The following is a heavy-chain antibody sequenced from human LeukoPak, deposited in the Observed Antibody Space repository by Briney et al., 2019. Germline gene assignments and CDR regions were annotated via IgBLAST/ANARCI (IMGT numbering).Heavy chain of an antibody. CDR2: ISYDGSNK. V-gene: IGHV3-30-3*01. Sequence: GRSLRLSCAASGFTFSSYAMHWVRQAPGKGLEWVAVISYDGSNKYYADSVKGRFTISRDNSKNTLYLQMNSLRAEDTAVYYCATHVLRFLEWLTPQEDYYGMDVWGRGTTVTVSS. CDR3: ATHVLRFLEWLTPQEDYYGMDV. D-gene: IGHD3-3*01. CDR1: GFTFSSYA. J-gene: IGHJ6*02.